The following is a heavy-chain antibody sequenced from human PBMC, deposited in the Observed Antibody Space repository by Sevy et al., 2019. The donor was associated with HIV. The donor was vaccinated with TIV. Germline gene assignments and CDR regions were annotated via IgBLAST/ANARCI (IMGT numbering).Heavy chain of an antibody. J-gene: IGHJ3*01. CDR1: GFILSRHW. D-gene: IGHD6-25*01. V-gene: IGHV3-7*03. CDR3: ARESIAAGVEAFDV. Sequence: GGSLRLSCAASGFILSRHWMSWVRQAPWKGLEWVANIKEDRSEKYYVDSVKGRFTISKDNAKNSLYLQMNSLRVEDTAVYYCARESIAAGVEAFDVWGQGTMVTVSS. CDR2: IKEDRSEK.